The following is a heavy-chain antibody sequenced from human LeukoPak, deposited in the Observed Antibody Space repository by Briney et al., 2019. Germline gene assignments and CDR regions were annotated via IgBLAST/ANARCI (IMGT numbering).Heavy chain of an antibody. CDR3: ARERFQYSPSFDY. CDR1: GFTFSSYW. CDR2: IKQDGSEK. J-gene: IGHJ4*02. Sequence: GGSLRLSCAASGFTFSSYWMSWVRQAPGKGLEWVANIKQDGSEKYYVDSVKGRFTIYRDNAKNSLYLQMNSLRAEDTAVYYCARERFQYSPSFDYWGQGTLVTVSS. V-gene: IGHV3-7*01. D-gene: IGHD2-15*01.